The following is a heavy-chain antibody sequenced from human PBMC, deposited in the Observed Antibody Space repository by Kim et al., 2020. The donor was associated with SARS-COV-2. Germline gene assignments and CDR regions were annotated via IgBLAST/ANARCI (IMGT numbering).Heavy chain of an antibody. V-gene: IGHV3-11*01. Sequence: GSSTDYAGSVNGRFTISRDSAKRSVSLQMNSLTPEDTAVYYCVREPSNWGQGTLVTVSS. J-gene: IGHJ4*02. CDR2: GSST. CDR3: VREPSN.